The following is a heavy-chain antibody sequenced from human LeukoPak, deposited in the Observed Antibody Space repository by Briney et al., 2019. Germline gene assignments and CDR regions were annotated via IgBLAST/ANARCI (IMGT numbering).Heavy chain of an antibody. Sequence: PGESXQISCXGXXCXXISYWIGWGRRMPGKGLEGRGIIYPRDSDTTYSPSFQGQVTISADKSISTAYLQWSSLKASDTAMYYCARRGPTNLNFDYWGQGTLVTVSS. V-gene: IGHV5-51*01. CDR3: ARRGPTNLNFDY. J-gene: IGHJ4*02. CDR1: XCXXISYW. D-gene: IGHD1-26*01. CDR2: IYPRDSDT.